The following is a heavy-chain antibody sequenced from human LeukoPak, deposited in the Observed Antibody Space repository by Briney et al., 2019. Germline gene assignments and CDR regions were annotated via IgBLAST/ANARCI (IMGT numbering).Heavy chain of an antibody. CDR3: AHVTTGVGEMATTRSFDY. J-gene: IGHJ4*02. CDR2: IYWDDDK. V-gene: IGHV2-5*02. Sequence: SGPTLVNPTQTLTLTCTFSGFSLSTSGVGVGWIRQPPGKALEWLALIYWDDDKRYSPSLKSRLTITKDTSKNQVVLTMTNMDPVDTATYYCAHVTTGVGEMATTRSFDYWGQGTLVTVSS. CDR1: GFSLSTSGVG. D-gene: IGHD5-24*01.